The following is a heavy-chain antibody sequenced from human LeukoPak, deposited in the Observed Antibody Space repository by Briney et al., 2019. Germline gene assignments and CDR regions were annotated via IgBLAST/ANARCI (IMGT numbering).Heavy chain of an antibody. D-gene: IGHD3-3*02. J-gene: IGHJ4*02. CDR2: IDPKDGET. V-gene: IGHV1-24*01. CDR3: AGDILVSGGSYYHGY. CDR1: GYALTQLS. Sequence: ASVEVSCQVSGYALTQLSMHWVRQAPGKGFEWMGGIDPKDGETIYAQRFQGRVTMTDDTSTDTTYMELSGLTSEDTALYYCAGDILVSGGSYYHGYWGQGSLVTVSS.